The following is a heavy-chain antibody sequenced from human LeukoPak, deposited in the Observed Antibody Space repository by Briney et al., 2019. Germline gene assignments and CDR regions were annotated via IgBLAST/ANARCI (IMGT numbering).Heavy chain of an antibody. CDR3: ARGIAKTTLSAFDI. V-gene: IGHV3-30*04. D-gene: IGHD4-11*01. J-gene: IGHJ3*02. CDR1: GFTFSSYA. CDR2: ISYDGSNK. Sequence: GGSLRLSCAASGFTFSSYAIHWVRQAPGKGLEWVAVISYDGSNKNSADSVKGRFTISRDNSKNTLYLQMNSLRAEDTAVYYCARGIAKTTLSAFDIWGQGTMVTVSS.